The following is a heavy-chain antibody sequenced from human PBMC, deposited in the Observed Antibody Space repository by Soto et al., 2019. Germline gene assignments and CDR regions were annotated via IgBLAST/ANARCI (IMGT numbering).Heavy chain of an antibody. Sequence: PGGCLRLSCAASGFPYGETAMSWVRQAPGKGLEWVSGISDSGATTYYADSVRGRFTISRDNSKNTLYLQMKSLRAEDSASYYCAKEDPSSSSLDYWGQGALVTVSS. CDR2: ISDSGATT. CDR1: GFPYGETA. CDR3: AKEDPSSSSLDY. J-gene: IGHJ4*02. D-gene: IGHD6-13*01. V-gene: IGHV3-23*01.